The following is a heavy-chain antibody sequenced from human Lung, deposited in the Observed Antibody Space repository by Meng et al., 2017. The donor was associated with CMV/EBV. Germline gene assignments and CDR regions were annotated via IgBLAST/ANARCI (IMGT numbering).Heavy chain of an antibody. D-gene: IGHD2-8*01. CDR1: GFPFGNYG. V-gene: IGHV3-30*02. CDR3: AKDQWVMVYANSDDD. Sequence: GESXKISCAASGFPFGNYGMHWVRQAPGKGLEWVAFITYDGSNQDYADSVKGRFTISRDNSNNTVYLQMNSLRAEDTAVYYCAKDQWVMVYANSDDDWGQRTLVTVSS. CDR2: ITYDGSNQ. J-gene: IGHJ4*03.